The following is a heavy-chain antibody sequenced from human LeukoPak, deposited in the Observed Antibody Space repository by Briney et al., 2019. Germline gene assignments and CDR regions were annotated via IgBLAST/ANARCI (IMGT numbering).Heavy chain of an antibody. Sequence: ASVKVSCKASGYTFTSYDINWVRQATGQGLEWMGWMNPNSGNTGYAQKFQGRVTMTRNTSISTAYMELSSLRSEDAAVYYCARWEGYYDQNGMDVWDQGTTVTVSS. CDR2: MNPNSGNT. CDR3: ARWEGYYDQNGMDV. CDR1: GYTFTSYD. J-gene: IGHJ6*02. D-gene: IGHD3-22*01. V-gene: IGHV1-8*01.